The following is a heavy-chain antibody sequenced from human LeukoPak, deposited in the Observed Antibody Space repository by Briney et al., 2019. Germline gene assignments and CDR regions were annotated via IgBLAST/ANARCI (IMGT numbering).Heavy chain of an antibody. V-gene: IGHV4-4*02. CDR3: AREGGPYRPLDY. CDR2: VNLQGST. CDR1: GGSITNTNY. J-gene: IGHJ4*02. Sequence: SETLSLTCGVSGGSITNTNYWTWVRQPPGKGLEWIGEVNLQGSTNYNPSLMGRVAIAVDTSEDHISLQLTSVTAADTAVYYCAREGGPYRPLDYSGQGTLVTVSS.